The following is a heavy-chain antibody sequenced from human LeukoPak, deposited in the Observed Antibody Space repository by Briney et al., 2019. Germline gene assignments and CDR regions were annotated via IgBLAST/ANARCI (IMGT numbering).Heavy chain of an antibody. CDR3: AKTAMVTFYFDY. D-gene: IGHD5-18*01. V-gene: IGHV3-30*18. CDR1: GFTFNSYG. J-gene: IGHJ4*02. Sequence: GSLRLSCAASGFTFNSYGMHWVRQAPGKGLEWVAVISYDGGDKYYADSVKGRFTISRDNSKNTLYLQMNSLRAEDTAVYYCAKTAMVTFYFDYWGQGTLVTVSS. CDR2: ISYDGGDK.